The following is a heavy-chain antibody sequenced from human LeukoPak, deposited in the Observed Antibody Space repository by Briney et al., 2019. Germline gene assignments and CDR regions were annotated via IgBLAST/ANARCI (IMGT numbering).Heavy chain of an antibody. CDR3: ARDNTYYYDSSGYSNWFDP. Sequence: GGSLRLSCAASGFTVSSNYMSWVRQAPGKGLEWVSVIYSGGSTYYADSVKGRFTISRDNSKNTLYLQMNSLRAEDTAVYYCARDNTYYYDSSGYSNWFDPWGQGTLVTVSS. CDR2: IYSGGST. J-gene: IGHJ5*02. D-gene: IGHD3-22*01. V-gene: IGHV3-53*01. CDR1: GFTVSSNY.